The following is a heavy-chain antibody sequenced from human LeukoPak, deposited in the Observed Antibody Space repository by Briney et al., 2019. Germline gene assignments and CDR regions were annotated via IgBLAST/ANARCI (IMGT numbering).Heavy chain of an antibody. CDR2: IPSSGNDI. D-gene: IGHD5-18*01. CDR3: ARGKGTNSDTAMVTGSAAFDI. J-gene: IGHJ3*02. V-gene: IGHV3-21*01. Sequence: PGGSLRLSCAASGFTFSVRGMTWVRQAPGKGLEWVSTIPSSGNDIYYADSVKGRFTSSRDNAKNSVYLQMNSLTADDTAVYYCARGKGTNSDTAMVTGSAAFDIWGQGTMVTVSS. CDR1: GFTFSVRG.